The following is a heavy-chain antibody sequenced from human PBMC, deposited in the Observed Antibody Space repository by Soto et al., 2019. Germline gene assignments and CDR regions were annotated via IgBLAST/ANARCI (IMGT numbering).Heavy chain of an antibody. Sequence: QVQLVQSGAEVKKPGASVKVSCKASGYTFTGYYMHWVRQAPGQGLEWMGWINPNSGGTNYAQKFQGRVTMTRDTSISPAYMELSRLRSDDTAVYYCARDLTTVTGPHYYGMDVWGQGTTVTVSS. CDR3: ARDLTTVTGPHYYGMDV. V-gene: IGHV1-2*02. J-gene: IGHJ6*02. CDR1: GYTFTGYY. CDR2: INPNSGGT. D-gene: IGHD4-17*01.